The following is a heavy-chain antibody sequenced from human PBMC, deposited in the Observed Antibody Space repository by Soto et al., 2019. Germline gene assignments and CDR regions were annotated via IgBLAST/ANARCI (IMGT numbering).Heavy chain of an antibody. Sequence: GGSLRLSCAASGFTFTRYSMNWVRQAPGKGLEWVSSISSTTNYIYYGDSMKGRFTISRDNTKNSLYLEMNSLRAEDTAVYYCARESEDLTSNFDYWGQGTLVTVSS. CDR2: ISSTTNYI. V-gene: IGHV3-21*06. J-gene: IGHJ4*02. CDR3: ARESEDLTSNFDY. CDR1: GFTFTRYS.